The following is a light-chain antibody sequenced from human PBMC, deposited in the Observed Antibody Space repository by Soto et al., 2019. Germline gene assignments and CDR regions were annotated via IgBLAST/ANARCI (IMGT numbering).Light chain of an antibody. Sequence: EIGMTQSQATLSVSLGERATHTCCASQSVNSNLAWYQQKPGQAPRLLIYGASTRASGVPARFSVSGSGIEFSLTISSLQSEDFAVYYCQQYNDWWTFGQGTKVEIK. V-gene: IGKV3-15*01. CDR2: GAS. J-gene: IGKJ1*01. CDR3: QQYNDWWT. CDR1: QSVNSN.